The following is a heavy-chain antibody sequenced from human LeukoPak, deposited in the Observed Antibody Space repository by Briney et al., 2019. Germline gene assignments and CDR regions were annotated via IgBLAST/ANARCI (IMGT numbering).Heavy chain of an antibody. D-gene: IGHD3-3*01. J-gene: IGHJ4*02. Sequence: GGSLRLSCAASGFTFSGYWMHWVRQAPGKGLVWVSRINTDGSSTSYADSVKGRFTISRDTAKNTLYLQMSSLRAEDTAVYYCARDRYDFWSGYSYWGQGTLVTVSS. CDR3: ARDRYDFWSGYSY. CDR2: INTDGSST. V-gene: IGHV3-74*01. CDR1: GFTFSGYW.